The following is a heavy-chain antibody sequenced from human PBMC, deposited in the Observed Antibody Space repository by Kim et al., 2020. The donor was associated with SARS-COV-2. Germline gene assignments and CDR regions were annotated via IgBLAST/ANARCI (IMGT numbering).Heavy chain of an antibody. CDR2: INPNSGGT. V-gene: IGHV1-2*02. CDR3: ARVREEANIRRANYDSSGYYYY. CDR1: GYTFTGYY. Sequence: ASVKVSCKASGYTFTGYYMHWVRQAPGQGLEWMGWINPNSGGTNYAQKFQGRVTMTRDTSISTAYMELSRLRSDDTAVYYCARVREEANIRRANYDSSGYYYYWGQGTLVTVSS. D-gene: IGHD3-22*01. J-gene: IGHJ4*02.